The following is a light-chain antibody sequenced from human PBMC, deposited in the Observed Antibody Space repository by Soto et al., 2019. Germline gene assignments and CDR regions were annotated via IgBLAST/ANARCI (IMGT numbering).Light chain of an antibody. CDR3: TSYSRYRVLV. CDR2: EVS. Sequence: QSALTQPASVSGSLGQSITISCTGTRIDLGGYKFVSWYQQHPGKAPKLMIYEVSNRPSGVSDRFSGSNSGNTASLTISGLQAEDEADYYCTSYSRYRVLVFGGGTKVTVL. V-gene: IGLV2-14*03. CDR1: RIDLGGYKF. J-gene: IGLJ3*02.